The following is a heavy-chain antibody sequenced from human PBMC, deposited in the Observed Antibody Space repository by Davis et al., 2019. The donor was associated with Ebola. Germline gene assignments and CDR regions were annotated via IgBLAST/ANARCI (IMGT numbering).Heavy chain of an antibody. D-gene: IGHD5-24*01. J-gene: IGHJ2*01. CDR2: ISSGGDDR. Sequence: PGGSLRLSCAASGFSFRVYWMSWVRQAPGKGLEWIAFISSGGDDRYYADSVRGRFTVSRDNAKYSLFLQLNSLRDEDTAQYYCARDAEDGSGNWFFDFRGRGALVTVSS. V-gene: IGHV3-48*02. CDR1: GFSFRVYW. CDR3: ARDAEDGSGNWFFDF.